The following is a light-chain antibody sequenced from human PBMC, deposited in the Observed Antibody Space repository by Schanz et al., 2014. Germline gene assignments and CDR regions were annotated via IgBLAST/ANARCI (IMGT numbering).Light chain of an antibody. CDR3: QSYDTSLGGSRV. CDR2: IND. Sequence: QSVLTQPPSVSAAPGQSVTISCTGSSSNIGASYDVQWYQQLPGTAPKLLIYINDRRPSGVPDRFSGSRSGTSASLAITGLQVEDEADYYCQSYDTSLGGSRVFGGGTQLTVL. CDR1: SSNIGASYD. J-gene: IGLJ2*01. V-gene: IGLV1-40*01.